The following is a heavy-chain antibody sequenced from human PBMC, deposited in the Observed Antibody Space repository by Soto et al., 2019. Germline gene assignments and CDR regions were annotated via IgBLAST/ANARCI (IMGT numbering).Heavy chain of an antibody. D-gene: IGHD5-18*01. CDR2: INPNSGGT. CDR1: GYTFTVYY. CDR3: ARSGYSYGYSWFDP. Sequence: ASVKVSCKASGYTFTVYYMHLVRQAPGQGLEWMGWINPNSGGTNYAQKFQGWVTMTRDTSISTAYMELSRLRSDDTAVYYCARSGYSYGYSWFDPWGQGTLVTVSS. J-gene: IGHJ5*02. V-gene: IGHV1-2*04.